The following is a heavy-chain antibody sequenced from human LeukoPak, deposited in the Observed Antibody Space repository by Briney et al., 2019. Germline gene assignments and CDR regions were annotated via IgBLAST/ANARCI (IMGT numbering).Heavy chain of an antibody. J-gene: IGHJ4*02. CDR3: AKYGAPGWSGYCDY. V-gene: IGHV3-23*01. CDR1: GFIFINYA. D-gene: IGHD4/OR15-4a*01. CDR2: IGGNVGST. Sequence: GGSLRLSCAASGFIFINYAMTWVRQAPGKGLEWVSSIGGNVGSTYYIDSVKGRFTISRDNSKNTLFLQMNSLRAEDTGMYYCAKYGAPGWSGYCDYWGQGTLVTVSS.